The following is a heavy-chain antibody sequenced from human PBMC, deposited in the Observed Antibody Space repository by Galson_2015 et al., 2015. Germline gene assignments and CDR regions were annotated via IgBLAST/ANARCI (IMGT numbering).Heavy chain of an antibody. D-gene: IGHD4-17*01. J-gene: IGHJ6*02. CDR1: GCTFSSYA. CDR2: IIPIFGTA. V-gene: IGHV1-69*13. CDR3: ARATTVTTLVYYYYYYGMDV. Sequence: SVKVSCKASGCTFSSYAISWVRQAPGQGLEWMGGIIPIFGTANYAQKFQGRVTITADESTSTAYMELSSLRSEDTAVYYCARATTVTTLVYYYYYYGMDVWGQGTTVTVSS.